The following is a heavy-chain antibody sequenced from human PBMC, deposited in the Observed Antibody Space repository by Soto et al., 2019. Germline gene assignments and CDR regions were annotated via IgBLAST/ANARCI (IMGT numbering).Heavy chain of an antibody. Sequence: EVQLLESGGGLVQPGGSLRLSCEASGFTFSSSAMSWVRQAPGKGLEWVSTISPSGDKTYQGDSAKGRFTISRDNSKNTLYLRMNSLRGDDTAIYYCAKDRGGRGNEIDQWGQGALVTVSS. D-gene: IGHD2-15*01. CDR3: AKDRGGRGNEIDQ. CDR2: ISPSGDKT. V-gene: IGHV3-23*01. J-gene: IGHJ4*02. CDR1: GFTFSSSA.